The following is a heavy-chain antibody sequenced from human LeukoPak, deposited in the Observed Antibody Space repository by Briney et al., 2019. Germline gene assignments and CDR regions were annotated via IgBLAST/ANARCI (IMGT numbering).Heavy chain of an antibody. CDR1: GFTLTNSY. CDR2: VRGSGAT. J-gene: IGHJ5*02. CDR3: VRDRAGTQDWVEFDP. V-gene: IGHV3-66*03. D-gene: IGHD3-10*01. Sequence: PGGSLILSCAVSGFTLTNSYMYWVCHAPGKGLEWVSFVRGSGATLYEDSVKGQFTISRDDSKNTVYLQMTSLRAEDTAVYLCVRDRAGTQDWVEFDPWGQGTLVTVSS.